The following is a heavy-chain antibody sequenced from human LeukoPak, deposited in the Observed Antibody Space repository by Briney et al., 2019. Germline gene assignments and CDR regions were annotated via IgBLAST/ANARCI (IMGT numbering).Heavy chain of an antibody. CDR2: VYYSGST. CDR3: ARSSDIVVVPAAPPLDY. Sequence: ASETLSLTCTVSGGSISSYYWSWIRQPPGKGLEWMGYVYYSGSTNYNPSLKSRVTISVDTSKNQFSLKLSSVTAADTAVYYCARSSDIVVVPAAPPLDYWGQGTLVTVSS. J-gene: IGHJ4*02. V-gene: IGHV4-59*01. CDR1: GGSISSYY. D-gene: IGHD2-2*01.